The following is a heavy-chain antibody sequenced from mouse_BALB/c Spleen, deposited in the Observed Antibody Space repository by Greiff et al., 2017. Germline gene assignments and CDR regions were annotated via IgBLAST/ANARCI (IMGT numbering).Heavy chain of an antibody. D-gene: IGHD1-1*01. CDR1: GYTFTSYW. CDR2: IYPGNSDT. CDR3: TTLITTVVADWYFDV. V-gene: IGHV1-5*01. Sequence: VQLQQSGTVLARPGASVKMSCKASGYTFTSYWMHWVNQRPGQGLEWIGAIYPGNSDTSYNQKFKGKAKLTAVTSTSTAYMELSSLTNEDSAVYYCTTLITTVVADWYFDVWGAGTTVTVSS. J-gene: IGHJ1*01.